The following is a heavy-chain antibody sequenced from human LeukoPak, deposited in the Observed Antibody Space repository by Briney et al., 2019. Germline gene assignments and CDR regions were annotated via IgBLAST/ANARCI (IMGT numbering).Heavy chain of an antibody. CDR3: ARDRKGVSSATTRSYYYYYMDV. D-gene: IGHD6-25*01. Sequence: PSETLSLTCTVSGDSISTSNSYWGWIRQPPGKGLEWIGSIYYSGNTYYNASLKSRLTISVDTSKNQFSLKLTSVTAADTAVYYCARDRKGVSSATTRSYYYYYMDVWGKGTTVTISS. CDR2: IYYSGNT. CDR1: GDSISTSNSY. J-gene: IGHJ6*03. V-gene: IGHV4-39*02.